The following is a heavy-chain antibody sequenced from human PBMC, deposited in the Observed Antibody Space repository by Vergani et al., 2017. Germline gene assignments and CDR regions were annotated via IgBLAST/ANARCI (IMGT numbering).Heavy chain of an antibody. D-gene: IGHD4-11*01. J-gene: IGHJ6*03. CDR1: GGSFTSYH. CDR2: IDHTGRP. V-gene: IGHV4-34*01. Sequence: QVQLQQWGGGLLKPSETLSLTCVVNGGSFTSYHWTWIRQSPGEGLEWVGDIDHTGRPDYNPSLKSLLTMSVDKSRNQFSLTFNSVTATDTAIYFCARVNTETNGHLYYYYYMDVWGQGTAVTVS. CDR3: ARVNTETNGHLYYYYYMDV.